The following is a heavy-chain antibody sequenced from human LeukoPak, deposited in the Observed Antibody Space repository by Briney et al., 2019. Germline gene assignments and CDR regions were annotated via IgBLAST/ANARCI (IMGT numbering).Heavy chain of an antibody. V-gene: IGHV3-7*01. Sequence: GGSLRLSCAASGFTFSNYWMNWVRQAPGKGLEWVANIKQDGSEKYYVDSVKGRFTISRDNAKNSLYLQMNSLRAEDTAVYYCARDGDYGGSYNDIWGQGSMVTVSS. D-gene: IGHD4/OR15-4a*01. CDR3: ARDGDYGGSYNDI. J-gene: IGHJ3*02. CDR1: GFTFSNYW. CDR2: IKQDGSEK.